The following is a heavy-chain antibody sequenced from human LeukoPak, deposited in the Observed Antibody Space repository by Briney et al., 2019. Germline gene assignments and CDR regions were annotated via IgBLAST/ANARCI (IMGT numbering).Heavy chain of an antibody. D-gene: IGHD3-10*01. CDR3: AKLTSGSGSSALFDY. J-gene: IGHJ4*02. CDR1: GFTFSSYA. CDR2: ISGSGGST. Sequence: GGFLRLSCAASGFTFSSYAMSWVRRAPGKGLEWVSAISGSGGSTYYADSVKGRFTISRDNSKNTLYLQMNSLRAEDTAVYYCAKLTSGSGSSALFDYWGQGTLVTVSS. V-gene: IGHV3-23*01.